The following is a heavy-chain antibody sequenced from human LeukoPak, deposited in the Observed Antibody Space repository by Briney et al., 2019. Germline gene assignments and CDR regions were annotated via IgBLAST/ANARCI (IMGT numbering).Heavy chain of an antibody. Sequence: GGSLRLSCAASAFTFSSYGMHWVRQAPGKGLEWVAFIRYDGSNKYYADSVKGRFTISRDNSKNTLYLQMNSLRAEDTAVYYCAKDPTGSYYDFWSGSGWGQGTLVTVSS. CDR3: AKDPTGSYYDFWSGSG. CDR1: AFTFSSYG. CDR2: IRYDGSNK. D-gene: IGHD3-3*01. V-gene: IGHV3-30*02. J-gene: IGHJ4*02.